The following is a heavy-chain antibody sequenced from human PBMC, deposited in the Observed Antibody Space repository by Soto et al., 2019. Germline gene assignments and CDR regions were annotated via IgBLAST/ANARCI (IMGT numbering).Heavy chain of an antibody. CDR3: AHNIRVSGSYTGDRFDS. CDR2: VYWDDDK. V-gene: IGHV2-5*02. J-gene: IGHJ5*01. D-gene: IGHD3-10*01. Sequence: QITLKESGPTLVKPTQTLTLTCSFSGFSLSSNGVGVGWIRQPPGKALEFLALVYWDDDKRYSPSLKSRLTITQDTSKNQVVLTMTNMDPVDTATYYCAHNIRVSGSYTGDRFDSWGQGTLVTVSS. CDR1: GFSLSSNGVG.